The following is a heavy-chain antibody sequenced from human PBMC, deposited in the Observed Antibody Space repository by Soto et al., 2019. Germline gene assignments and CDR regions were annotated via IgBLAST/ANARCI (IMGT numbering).Heavy chain of an antibody. CDR2: ISLYSDGT. Sequence: ASVMVSCAPSGSTFSNSGITLLRQAPGQPLEWLGWISLYSDGTTYAQKFQGRVSMTTDTSTTTAYMELRSLRSDDTAVYYCARVVPGAEAWFGPWGQGTLVTFSS. CDR1: GSTFSNSG. V-gene: IGHV1-18*01. J-gene: IGHJ5*02. D-gene: IGHD2-2*01. CDR3: ARVVPGAEAWFGP.